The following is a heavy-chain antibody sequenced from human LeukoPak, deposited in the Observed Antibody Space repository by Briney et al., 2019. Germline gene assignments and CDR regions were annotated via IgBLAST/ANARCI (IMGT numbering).Heavy chain of an antibody. CDR1: GGTFSSYA. V-gene: IGHV7-4-1*02. Sequence: ASVKVSCKASGGTFSSYAISWVRQAPGQGLEWMGWISTNTGNPTYAQGFTGRFVFSLDTSVSAAYLQINSLKAEDTAVYYCARDYGDYVLAYWGQGTLVTVSS. D-gene: IGHD4-17*01. CDR3: ARDYGDYVLAY. J-gene: IGHJ4*02. CDR2: ISTNTGNP.